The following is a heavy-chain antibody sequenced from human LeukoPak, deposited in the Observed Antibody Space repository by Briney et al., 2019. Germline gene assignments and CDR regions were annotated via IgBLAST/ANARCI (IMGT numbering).Heavy chain of an antibody. J-gene: IGHJ4*02. V-gene: IGHV1-24*01. CDR1: GYTLTELS. CDR2: FDPEDGET. CDR3: ARDRFTMVRGVSDY. D-gene: IGHD3-10*01. Sequence: ASVKVSCKVSGYTLTELSMHWVRQAPGKGLEWMGGFDPEDGETIYAQKFQGRVTMTEDTSTDTAYMELRSLRSDDTAVYYCARDRFTMVRGVSDYWGQGTLVTVSS.